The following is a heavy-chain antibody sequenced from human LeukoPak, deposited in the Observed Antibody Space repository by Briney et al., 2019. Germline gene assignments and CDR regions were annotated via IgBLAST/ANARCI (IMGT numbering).Heavy chain of an antibody. J-gene: IGHJ4*02. CDR3: ARRVGPFDY. Sequence: SGTLSLTCTVSGGSISSYYWSWIRQPPGKGLEWIGYIYTSGSTNYNPSLKSRVTISVDTSKNQFSLKLSSVTAADTAVYYCARRVGPFDYWGQGTLVTVSS. D-gene: IGHD1-26*01. CDR2: IYTSGST. CDR1: GGSISSYY. V-gene: IGHV4-4*09.